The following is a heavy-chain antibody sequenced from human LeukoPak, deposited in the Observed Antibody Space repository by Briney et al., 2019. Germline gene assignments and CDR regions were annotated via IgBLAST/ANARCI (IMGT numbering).Heavy chain of an antibody. D-gene: IGHD3-10*01. CDR1: GGSFSNYY. Sequence: PSETLSLTCAVYGGSFSNYYWSWIRQPPGRGLEWIGHIHYSGNTNYNPSLRSRVTISVDTPKNQFSVRLSSVTAADTAVYYCARQSLGPSRSGTSNIWFDPWGQGTLVSVSS. V-gene: IGHV4-59*08. CDR2: IHYSGNT. CDR3: ARQSLGPSRSGTSNIWFDP. J-gene: IGHJ5*02.